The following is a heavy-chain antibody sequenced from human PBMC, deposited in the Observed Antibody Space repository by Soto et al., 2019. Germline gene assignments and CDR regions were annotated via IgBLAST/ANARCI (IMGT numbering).Heavy chain of an antibody. CDR2: IYYIGTT. D-gene: IGHD3-16*01. CDR3: AREEKQLSRYGGDFDY. J-gene: IGHJ4*02. V-gene: IGHV4-61*01. Sequence: QVQLQESGPGLVKPSETLSLTCSVSDGSVNTGNYYWSWIRQPPGKGLEWIGHIYYIGTTNYNPSLKSRVTMSVDTSKNQFSLKVTSVTAADTAVYFCAREEKQLSRYGGDFDYWCQGSLVTVSS. CDR1: DGSVNTGNYY.